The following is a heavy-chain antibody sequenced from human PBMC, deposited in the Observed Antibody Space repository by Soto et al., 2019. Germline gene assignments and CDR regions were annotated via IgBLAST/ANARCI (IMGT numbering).Heavy chain of an antibody. J-gene: IGHJ5*02. V-gene: IGHV4-39*01. Sequence: SETLSHTCTVSGGSISDDAYYWGWIRQPPGKGLEWIGSIYYSGTSSYNPSLESRVTMSVDTSKKQLSLRLRSVTATDTAVYYCARLHCTSPACFPLDPRGHGTLVT. D-gene: IGHD2-2*01. CDR1: GGSISDDAYY. CDR2: IYYSGTS. CDR3: ARLHCTSPACFPLDP.